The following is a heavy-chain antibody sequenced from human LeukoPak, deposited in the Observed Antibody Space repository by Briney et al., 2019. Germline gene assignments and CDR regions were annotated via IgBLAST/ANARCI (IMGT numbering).Heavy chain of an antibody. Sequence: GRSLRLSCAASGFTFSSYAMHWVRQASGKGLEWVAVISYDGSNKYYADSVKGRFTISRDNSKNTLYLQMNSLRAEDTAVYYCARDADPNIAAAGYFDYWGQGTLVTVSS. V-gene: IGHV3-30-3*01. CDR2: ISYDGSNK. J-gene: IGHJ4*02. CDR1: GFTFSSYA. D-gene: IGHD6-13*01. CDR3: ARDADPNIAAAGYFDY.